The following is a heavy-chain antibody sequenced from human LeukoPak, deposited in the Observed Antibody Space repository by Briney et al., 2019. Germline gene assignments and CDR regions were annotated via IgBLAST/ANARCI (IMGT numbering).Heavy chain of an antibody. D-gene: IGHD2/OR15-2a*01. CDR2: INPNSGGT. V-gene: IGHV1-2*02. Sequence: ASVKVSCKASGYTFTGYYMHWVRQAPGQGLEWMGWINPNSGGTNYAQKFQGRVTMTRDTSISTAYMELSRLRSDNTAVYYCARVGSIKNWFDPWGQGTLVTVSS. CDR3: ARVGSIKNWFDP. J-gene: IGHJ5*02. CDR1: GYTFTGYY.